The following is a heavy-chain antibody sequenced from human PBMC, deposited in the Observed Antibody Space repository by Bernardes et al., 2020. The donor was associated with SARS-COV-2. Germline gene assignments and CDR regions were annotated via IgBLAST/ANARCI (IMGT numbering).Heavy chain of an antibody. CDR2: VTSSGTTI. D-gene: IGHD6-19*01. V-gene: IGHV3-11*01. J-gene: IGHJ4*02. Sequence: VGSLRLSCAASGFKFSDYYMNWIRQAPGKGLEWLSYVTSSGTTIHYADSVKGRFTISRDNANNSLYLQMSNMRAEDTAVYFCVAGVGDFWGQGTLVTVSS. CDR1: GFKFSDYY. CDR3: VAGVGDF.